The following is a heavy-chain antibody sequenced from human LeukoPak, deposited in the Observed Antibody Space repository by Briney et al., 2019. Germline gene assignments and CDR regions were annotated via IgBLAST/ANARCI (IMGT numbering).Heavy chain of an antibody. CDR2: IHYSGST. CDR1: GGSISSGDYY. CDR3: ARVYDSSGYYYNYYFDY. V-gene: IGHV4-30-4*08. Sequence: PSQTLSLTCTVSGGSISSGDYYWSWIRQPPGKGLEWIGYIHYSGSTYYNPSLKSRVTISVDTSKNQFSLKLSSVTAADTAVYYCARVYDSSGYYYNYYFDYWGQGTMVTVSS. J-gene: IGHJ4*02. D-gene: IGHD3-22*01.